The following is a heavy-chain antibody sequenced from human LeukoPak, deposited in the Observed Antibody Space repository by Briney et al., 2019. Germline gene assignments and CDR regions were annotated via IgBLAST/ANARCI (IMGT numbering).Heavy chain of an antibody. V-gene: IGHV3-23*01. D-gene: IGHD6-6*01. CDR1: GFTFRSYA. J-gene: IGHJ4*02. CDR2: ISSSGGTT. CDR3: SKDRRSSSSGNCFDY. Sequence: PGGSLRLSCAASGFTFRSYAVSWVRQAPGKGLEWVSAISSSGGTTDYADSVKGRFTISRDNSKNTLYLQMNSLRAEDTDIYLFSKDRRSSSSGNCFDYWGQGTLVCVSS.